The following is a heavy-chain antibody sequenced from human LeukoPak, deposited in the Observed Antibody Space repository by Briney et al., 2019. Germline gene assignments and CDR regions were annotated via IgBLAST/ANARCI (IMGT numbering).Heavy chain of an antibody. CDR3: AKDGTLGYSGPQKFDS. V-gene: IGHV3-30*02. CDR2: IRYDGSDK. D-gene: IGHD1-26*01. Sequence: GGSLRLSCTVSGFTFNKYGMHWVRQAPGKGLEWVAFIRYDGSDKYYGDSVKGRFTISRDNSNNTLYLQMNSLRVEDMAIYYCAKDGTLGYSGPQKFDSWGQGTLVTVSS. CDR1: GFTFNKYG. J-gene: IGHJ4*02.